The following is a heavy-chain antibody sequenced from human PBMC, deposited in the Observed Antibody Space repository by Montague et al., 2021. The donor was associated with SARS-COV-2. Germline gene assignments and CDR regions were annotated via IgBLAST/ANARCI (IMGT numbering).Heavy chain of an antibody. CDR2: SYDSLST. CDR1: GGSISSYY. Sequence: SETLSLTCTVSGGSISSYYWSWIRQPPGKGLEWIGYSYDSLSTNYYSSLKIRVTISVDTSKNQFSLKLSSVTAADTAVYFCARHGGPNTNFGVVIIPGHWDYWGQGTLVTVSS. D-gene: IGHD3-3*01. V-gene: IGHV4-59*08. CDR3: ARHGGPNTNFGVVIIPGHWDY. J-gene: IGHJ4*02.